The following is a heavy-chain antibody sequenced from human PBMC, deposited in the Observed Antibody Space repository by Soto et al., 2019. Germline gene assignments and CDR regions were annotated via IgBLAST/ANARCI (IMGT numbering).Heavy chain of an antibody. J-gene: IGHJ5*02. Sequence: GGSLRLSCAASGFTFSSYSVNWVRQAPGKGLEWVSSISSSSSYIYYADSVKGRFTISRDNAKNSLYLQMNSLRAEDTAVYYCARVEYSSSWYLWFDPWGQGTLVTVSS. CDR3: ARVEYSSSWYLWFDP. CDR1: GFTFSSYS. D-gene: IGHD6-13*01. CDR2: ISSSSSYI. V-gene: IGHV3-21*01.